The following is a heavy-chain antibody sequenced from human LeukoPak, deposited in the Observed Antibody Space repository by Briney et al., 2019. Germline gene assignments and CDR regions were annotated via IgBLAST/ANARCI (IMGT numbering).Heavy chain of an antibody. J-gene: IGHJ3*02. CDR1: GLSLSSHA. D-gene: IGHD2-21*01. V-gene: IGHV3-30*02. Sequence: PGGSLRLSCAAFGLSLSSHAMHWVRQAPGKGLEWVAFIQDNERHIYYTDSVKGRFTISRDNSKNTVYLQMDSLRTEDTAVYYCANELWRGPTDAFDIWGRGTMVTVSS. CDR3: ANELWRGPTDAFDI. CDR2: IQDNERHI.